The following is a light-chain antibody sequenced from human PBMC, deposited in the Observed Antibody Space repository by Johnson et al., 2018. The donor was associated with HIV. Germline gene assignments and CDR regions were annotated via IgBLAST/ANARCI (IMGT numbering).Light chain of an antibody. CDR2: DNS. CDR3: ATWDSSLSVYV. J-gene: IGLJ1*01. V-gene: IGLV1-51*01. Sequence: QSVLTQPPSVSAAPGQKVTISCSGSSSTIGNKYVSWYQQFPGTAPKVLIYDNSKRPSGIPDRFSGSTSGTSATLAITGLQTGDEADYHCATWDSSLSVYVFGTGTKVTVL. CDR1: SSTIGNKY.